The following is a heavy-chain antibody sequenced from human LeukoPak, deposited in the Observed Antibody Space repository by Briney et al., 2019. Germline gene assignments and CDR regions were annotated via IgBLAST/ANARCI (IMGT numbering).Heavy chain of an antibody. D-gene: IGHD2-2*01. CDR1: GGSIISYY. CDR2: IYHTGTT. V-gene: IGHV4-59*01. CDR3: ARGSGWCSSFTCYSFDY. J-gene: IGHJ4*02. Sequence: SETLSLTCSVSGGSIISYYWSWIRQPPGRGLEWIGYIYHTGTTHYNPSLKSRVTISVNTSTNQLSLRLNSVTAADTAVYYCARGSGWCSSFTCYSFDYWGQGSLVTVSS.